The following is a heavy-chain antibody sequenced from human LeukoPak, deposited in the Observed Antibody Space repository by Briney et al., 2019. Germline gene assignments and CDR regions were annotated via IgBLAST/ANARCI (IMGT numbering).Heavy chain of an antibody. V-gene: IGHV4-59*08. J-gene: IGHJ4*02. CDR3: ARGVGATTQFDY. Sequence: SETLSLTCSVSGGSISSFYWTWIRQPPGKGLEWIGSIYYSGSADYNPFLKSRVTISVGTSKSQFSLRLSSVTAADTAVYFCARGVGATTQFDYWGQGTLVTVSS. CDR2: IYYSGSA. D-gene: IGHD1-26*01. CDR1: GGSISSFY.